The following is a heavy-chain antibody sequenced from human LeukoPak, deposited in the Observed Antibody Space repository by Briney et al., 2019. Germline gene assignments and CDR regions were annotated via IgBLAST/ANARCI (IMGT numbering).Heavy chain of an antibody. Sequence: GGSLRLSCAASGFAITDRHMDWVRQAPGKGMEWVGRSQTTKPNSCTTEYAASVKGRFTISRDDSKNSLYLQLNSLKTEDTAVYYCARVVTTSSGWYHFDNWGQGTLVTVSS. CDR1: GFAITDRH. J-gene: IGHJ4*02. V-gene: IGHV3-72*01. D-gene: IGHD6-13*01. CDR3: ARVVTTSSGWYHFDN. CDR2: SQTTKPNSCTT.